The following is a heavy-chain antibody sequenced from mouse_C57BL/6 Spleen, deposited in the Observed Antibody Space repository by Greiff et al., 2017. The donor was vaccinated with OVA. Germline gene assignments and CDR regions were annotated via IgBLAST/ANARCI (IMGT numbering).Heavy chain of an antibody. CDR3: ASPTVVAPIAY. Sequence: QVQLKQSGPELVKPGASVKISCKASGYAFSSSWMNWVKQRPGKGLEWIGRIYPGDGDTNYNGKFKGKATLTADKSSSTAYMQLSSLTSEDSAVYFCASPTVVAPIAYWGQGTLVTVSA. V-gene: IGHV1-82*01. CDR2: IYPGDGDT. J-gene: IGHJ3*01. D-gene: IGHD1-1*01. CDR1: GYAFSSSW.